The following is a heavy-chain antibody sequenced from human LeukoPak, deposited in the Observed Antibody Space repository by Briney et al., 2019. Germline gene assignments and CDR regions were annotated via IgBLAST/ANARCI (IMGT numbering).Heavy chain of an antibody. CDR2: IYHSVTT. CDR3: ARAYCVGDCSVLHTYFDY. Sequence: SETLSLTCTVSGYSISSGYFWGWMRQPPGKGLEWIGSIYHSVTTHYNPSLKSRVTISLDTSKNQFSLKLSSVTAADTAVYYCARAYCVGDCSVLHTYFDYWGQGTLVTVSS. J-gene: IGHJ4*02. CDR1: GYSISSGYF. D-gene: IGHD2-21*02. V-gene: IGHV4-38-2*02.